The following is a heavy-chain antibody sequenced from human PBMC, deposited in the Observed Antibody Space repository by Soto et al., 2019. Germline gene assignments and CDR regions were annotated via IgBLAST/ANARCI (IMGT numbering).Heavy chain of an antibody. V-gene: IGHV3-7*01. CDR3: TRESPRGYFSL. D-gene: IGHD2-2*03. CDR2: VKQDGSEK. J-gene: IGHJ4*02. Sequence: PGGSLRLSCAASGFTFSSYWMTWVRQAPGKGLEWVASVKQDGSEKNYVDSVKGRFTISRDNAKNSLYLQVNSLRAEDTAVFYCTRESPRGYFSLWGRGTLVTVSS. CDR1: GFTFSSYW.